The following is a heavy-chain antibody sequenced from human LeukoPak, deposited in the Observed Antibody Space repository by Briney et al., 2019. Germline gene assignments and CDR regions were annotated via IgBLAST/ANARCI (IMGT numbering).Heavy chain of an antibody. V-gene: IGHV3-53*01. CDR3: AGSHHYYYGMDV. CDR1: GFSVTSNY. Sequence: GGSLRLSCEVSGFSVTSNYMSWVRKAPGKGPEWVSVLYNGGTTYYADSVKGRFTVSRDNSKNTMYLQMSSLRAEDTAVYYCAGSHHYYYGMDVWGQGTTITVSS. CDR2: LYNGGTT. D-gene: IGHD1-26*01. J-gene: IGHJ6*02.